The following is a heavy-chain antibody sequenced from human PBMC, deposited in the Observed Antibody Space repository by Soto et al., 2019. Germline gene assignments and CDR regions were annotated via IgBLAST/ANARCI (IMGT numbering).Heavy chain of an antibody. D-gene: IGHD2-2*01. CDR2: IIPYYNTL. J-gene: IGHJ4*02. V-gene: IGHV1-69*01. CDR3: ASGASRLYPYFFDS. Sequence: QAQVVQSGAEVRKPGSSVNLSCKASEGTFNSYDIAWVRQAPGQGLEWMGGIIPYYNTLNYAQKFQDRVTITADESTNTVYMQLSSLRSDDTAVYFCASGASRLYPYFFDSWAQGTLVTVSS. CDR1: EGTFNSYD.